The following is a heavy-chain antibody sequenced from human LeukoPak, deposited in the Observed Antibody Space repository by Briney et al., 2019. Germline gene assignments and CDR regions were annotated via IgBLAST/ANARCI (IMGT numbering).Heavy chain of an antibody. D-gene: IGHD3-3*01. Sequence: ASVKVSCKASGYTFTSYYMHWVRQAPGQGLEWMGLINPTGGSTGYAQKFQGRVTMTRDMSTSTVYMELSSLRSEDTAVYYCARDMSSVLRFLEWSPRHSLDYWGQGTLVTVSS. J-gene: IGHJ4*02. V-gene: IGHV1-46*01. CDR3: ARDMSSVLRFLEWSPRHSLDY. CDR2: INPTGGST. CDR1: GYTFTSYY.